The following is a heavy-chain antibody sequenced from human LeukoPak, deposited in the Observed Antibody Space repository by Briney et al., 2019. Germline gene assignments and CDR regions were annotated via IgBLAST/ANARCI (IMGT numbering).Heavy chain of an antibody. Sequence: GGSLRLSSAASGFPFSSYEMNWVRQAPGKGLEWVSYISSSGSTIYYADSVKGRFTISRDNAKNSLYLQMNSLRAEDTAVYYCARDETLYSSTLDYWGQGTLVTVSS. D-gene: IGHD6-13*01. CDR3: ARDETLYSSTLDY. V-gene: IGHV3-48*03. CDR2: ISSSGSTI. J-gene: IGHJ4*02. CDR1: GFPFSSYE.